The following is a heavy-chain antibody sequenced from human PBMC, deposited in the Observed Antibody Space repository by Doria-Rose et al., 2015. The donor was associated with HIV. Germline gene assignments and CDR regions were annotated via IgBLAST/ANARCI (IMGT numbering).Heavy chain of an antibody. CDR2: TFSDDER. Sequence: QITLKESGPVLVKPTETLTLTCTVSGVSLSSPGMGVSWIRQPPGKALEWLAHTFSDDERSYKTSLKSRLTISRGTSKSQVVLTTTDMDPVDTATYYCARIKSSRWYHKYYFDFWGQGTLVIVSA. J-gene: IGHJ4*02. D-gene: IGHD6-13*01. CDR3: ARIKSSRWYHKYYFDF. CDR1: GVSLSSPGMG. V-gene: IGHV2-26*01.